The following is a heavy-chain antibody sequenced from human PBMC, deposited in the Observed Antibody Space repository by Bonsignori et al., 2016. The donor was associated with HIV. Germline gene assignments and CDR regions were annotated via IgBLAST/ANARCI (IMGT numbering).Heavy chain of an antibody. Sequence: QVQLVQSGAEVKKPGASVNISCKASGFTFTSYGFHWVRQAPGQRLEWMGWINGGNGATKYSEKFQGRVTITRDTSASTAHMELSSLGSEDTAVFYCARDLLSIGSYFDSWGQGPWSPSPQ. J-gene: IGHJ4*03. D-gene: IGHD5/OR15-5a*01. CDR2: INGGNGAT. CDR1: GFTFTSYG. CDR3: ARDLLSIGSYFDS. V-gene: IGHV1-3*01.